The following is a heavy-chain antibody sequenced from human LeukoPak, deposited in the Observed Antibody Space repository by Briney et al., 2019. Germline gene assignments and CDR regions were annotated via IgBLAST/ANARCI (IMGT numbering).Heavy chain of an antibody. Sequence: SVKVSCKASGYTFTSYGISWVRQAPGQGLEWMGGIIPIFGTANYAQKFQGRVTITTDESTSTAYMELSSLRSEDSAVYYCAVGTQPYWFDYWGQGTLVTVSS. CDR1: GYTFTSYG. J-gene: IGHJ4*02. V-gene: IGHV1-69*05. D-gene: IGHD2-8*02. CDR2: IIPIFGTA. CDR3: AVGTQPYWFDY.